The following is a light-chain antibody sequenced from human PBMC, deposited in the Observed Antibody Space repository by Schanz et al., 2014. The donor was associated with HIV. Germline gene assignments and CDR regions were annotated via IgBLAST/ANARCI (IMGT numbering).Light chain of an antibody. J-gene: IGKJ1*01. V-gene: IGKV3-11*01. CDR1: QSVSSY. CDR2: DAS. Sequence: EIVLTQSPATLSLSPGERATLSCRASQSVSSYLAWYQQKPGQAPRLLIYDASSRATGIPARFSGSGSGTDFTPTISSLEPEDYAGYHCQQYGSLPWTFGQGPKVEGK. CDR3: QQYGSLPWT.